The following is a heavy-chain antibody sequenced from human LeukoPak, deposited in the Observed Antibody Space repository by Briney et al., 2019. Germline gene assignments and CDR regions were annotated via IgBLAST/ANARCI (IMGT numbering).Heavy chain of an antibody. J-gene: IGHJ4*02. V-gene: IGHV4-34*01. D-gene: IGHD4-17*01. CDR2: INHRGYT. Sequence: PSETLSLTCAVYGGSFSGYYWSWIRQPPGKGLEWIGEINHRGYTKYNPSLKSRATISVDTSKNQLSLKLNSVTAADTAMYYCAREGRQDYVYFDHWGQGSLVTVSS. CDR1: GGSFSGYY. CDR3: AREGRQDYVYFDH.